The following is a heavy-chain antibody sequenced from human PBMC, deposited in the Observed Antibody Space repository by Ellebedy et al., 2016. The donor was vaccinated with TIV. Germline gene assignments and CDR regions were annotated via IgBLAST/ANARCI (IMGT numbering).Heavy chain of an antibody. CDR2: ISGSGGST. D-gene: IGHD6-19*01. CDR3: AKGSQWLGRTCFDY. V-gene: IGHV3-23*01. Sequence: GESLKISCAASGFTFGSYAMSWVRQAPGKGLEWVSVISGSGGSTDYADSVKGRFTISRDNSNNSLYLQMNSLRAEDTAVYYCAKGSQWLGRTCFDYWGQGTLVTVSS. J-gene: IGHJ4*02. CDR1: GFTFGSYA.